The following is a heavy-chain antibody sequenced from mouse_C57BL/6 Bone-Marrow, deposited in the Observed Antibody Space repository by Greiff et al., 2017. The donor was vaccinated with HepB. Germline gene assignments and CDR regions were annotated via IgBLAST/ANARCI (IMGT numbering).Heavy chain of an antibody. D-gene: IGHD1-1*01. CDR1: GFTFSSYG. V-gene: IGHV5-6*01. CDR2: ISSGGSYT. Sequence: EVKLMESGGDLVKPGGSLKLSCAASGFTFSSYGMSWVRQTPDKRLEWVATISSGGSYTYYPDSVKGRFTISRDNAKNTLYLQMSSLKSEDTAMYYCARHEPSIYYYGSSYGYWGQGTTLTVSS. CDR3: ARHEPSIYYYGSSYGY. J-gene: IGHJ2*01.